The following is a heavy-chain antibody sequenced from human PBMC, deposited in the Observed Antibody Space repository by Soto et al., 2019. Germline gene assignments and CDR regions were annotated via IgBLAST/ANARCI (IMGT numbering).Heavy chain of an antibody. D-gene: IGHD3-10*01. Sequence: QVQLVQSGAEVKKPGSSVKVSCKTSGGSFSSYNYNWLRLAPGQGLEWMGRIIPFANIASYGQAFQDRVTISADTSASTVYMELRGLRSEDTALYCCGGGSAVTNAAIRVAYWGQGTPVTVCS. CDR3: GGGSAVTNAAIRVAY. J-gene: IGHJ4*02. CDR1: GGSFSSYN. V-gene: IGHV1-69*02. CDR2: IIPFANIA.